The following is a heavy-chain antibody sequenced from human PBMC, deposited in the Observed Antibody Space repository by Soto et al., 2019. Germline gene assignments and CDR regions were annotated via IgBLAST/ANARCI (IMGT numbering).Heavy chain of an antibody. CDR3: ARGQRADYDFWSGSPTPNYFDY. CDR2: IYYSGST. V-gene: IGHV4-59*01. Sequence: PSETLSLTCTVSGGSISSYYWSWIRQPPGKGLEWIGYIYYSGSTNYNPSLKSRVTISVDTSKNQFSLKLSSVTAADTAVYYCARGQRADYDFWSGSPTPNYFDYWGQGTLVTVSS. J-gene: IGHJ4*02. D-gene: IGHD3-3*01. CDR1: GGSISSYY.